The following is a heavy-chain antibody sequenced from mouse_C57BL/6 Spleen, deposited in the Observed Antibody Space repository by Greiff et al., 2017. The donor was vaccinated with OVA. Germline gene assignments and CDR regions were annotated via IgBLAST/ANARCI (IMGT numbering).Heavy chain of an antibody. V-gene: IGHV1-69*01. CDR2: IDPSDSYT. CDR3: ARDLLSRGYFDY. Sequence: QVQLQQPGAELVMPGASVKLSCKASGYTFTSYWMHWVKQRPGQGLEWIGEIDPSDSYTNYNQKFKGKSTLTVDKSSSTAYMQLSSLTSEDSAVYYCARDLLSRGYFDYWGQGTTLTVSS. D-gene: IGHD6-2*01. J-gene: IGHJ2*01. CDR1: GYTFTSYW.